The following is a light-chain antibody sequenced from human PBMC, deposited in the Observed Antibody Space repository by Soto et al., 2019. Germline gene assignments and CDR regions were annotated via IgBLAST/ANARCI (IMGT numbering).Light chain of an antibody. J-gene: IGKJ1*01. Sequence: EIVLTQSPGTLSLSPGERATLSCRASQSVTSSYLAWYQQKPGQAPRLLIYGASYRTAGIPDRFSGSGSGTDFTLTISRLEPEDVAVYYYQQYGNSPPWTFGQGTKVDIK. CDR1: QSVTSSY. CDR2: GAS. V-gene: IGKV3-20*01. CDR3: QQYGNSPPWT.